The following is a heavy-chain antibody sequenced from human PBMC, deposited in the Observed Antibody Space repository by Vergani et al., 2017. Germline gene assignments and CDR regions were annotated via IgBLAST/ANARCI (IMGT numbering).Heavy chain of an antibody. CDR3: ARVNCSSTSCYPHVDY. Sequence: QVQLQESGPGLVKPSQTLSLTCTVSGGSISSGSYYWSWIRQPAGKGLEWIGRIYTSGSTNYNPSLKSRVTMSVDTSKNQFSLKLSSVTAADTAVDYCARVNCSSTSCYPHVDYWGQGTLVTVSS. CDR1: GGSISSGSYY. J-gene: IGHJ4*02. D-gene: IGHD2-2*01. CDR2: IYTSGST. V-gene: IGHV4-61*02.